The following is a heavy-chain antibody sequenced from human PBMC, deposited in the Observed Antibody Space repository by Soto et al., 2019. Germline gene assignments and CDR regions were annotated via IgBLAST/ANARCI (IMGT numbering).Heavy chain of an antibody. D-gene: IGHD3-10*01. CDR3: APKTGSYFDY. CDR1: GFTFSTYA. J-gene: IGHJ4*02. CDR2: ISDSGSDT. V-gene: IGHV3-23*01. Sequence: GGPLRLSCAASGFTFSTYAMSWVRQAPGKGLEWVSTISDSGSDTFYADSVKGRFTISRDNSKNTLSLQMNSLRAEDTAVYYCAPKTGSYFDYWGQGTLVTVSS.